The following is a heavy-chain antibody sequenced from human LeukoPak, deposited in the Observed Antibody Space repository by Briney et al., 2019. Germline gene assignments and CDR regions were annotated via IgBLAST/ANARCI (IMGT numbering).Heavy chain of an antibody. CDR3: AREIGYYYGSGLSGGFDY. D-gene: IGHD3-10*01. Sequence: NASETLSLTCTGSGGSISSSSYYWSWIRQPPGKGLEWIGYIYYSGSTYYNPSLKSRVTISVDTSKNQFSLKLSSVTAADTAVYYCAREIGYYYGSGLSGGFDYWGQGTLVTVSS. CDR1: GGSISSSSYY. J-gene: IGHJ4*02. CDR2: IYYSGST. V-gene: IGHV4-30-4*08.